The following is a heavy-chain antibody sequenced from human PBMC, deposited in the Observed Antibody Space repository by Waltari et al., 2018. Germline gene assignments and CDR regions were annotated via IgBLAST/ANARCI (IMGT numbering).Heavy chain of an antibody. V-gene: IGHV1-69*02. J-gene: IGHJ4*02. CDR1: GGTFSSYT. CDR2: IIPILGIA. D-gene: IGHD2-15*01. Sequence: QVQLVQSGAEVKKPGSSVKVSCKASGGTFSSYTISWVRQAPGHGLEWMGRIIPILGIANCAQKFQGRVTITADKSTSTAYMELSSLRSEDTAVYYCARSVVVAANPYFDYWGQGTLVTVSS. CDR3: ARSVVVAANPYFDY.